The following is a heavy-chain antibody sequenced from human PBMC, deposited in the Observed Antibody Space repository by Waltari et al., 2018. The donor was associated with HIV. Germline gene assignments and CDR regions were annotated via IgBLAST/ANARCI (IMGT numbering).Heavy chain of an antibody. CDR1: AFSFSAYT. CDR2: ISGSGTYI. J-gene: IGHJ3*02. D-gene: IGHD6-13*01. V-gene: IGHV3-21*01. Sequence: EFQLVESGGGLVKPVGSLRLSCAASAFSFSAYTMNWVRQAPGKGLGWVSTISGSGTYIYYEDSVKGRFSNSGDNAKNSLALQMNSLTAEDTAVDYCARYSRAGHDFDIWCQGTMVTVSS. CDR3: ARYSRAGHDFDI.